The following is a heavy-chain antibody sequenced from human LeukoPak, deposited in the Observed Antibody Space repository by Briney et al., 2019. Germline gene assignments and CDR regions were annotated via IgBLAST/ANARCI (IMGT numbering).Heavy chain of an antibody. CDR1: GYSISSGYY. D-gene: IGHD2-21*01. Sequence: SETLSLTCAVSGYSISSGYYWGWIRQPPGKGLEWIGSIYHSGSTYYNPSLKSRVTISVDTSKNQFSLKPSSVTAADTAVYYCARLEYCGGDCYLFNYWGQGTLVTVSS. J-gene: IGHJ4*02. V-gene: IGHV4-38-2*01. CDR3: ARLEYCGGDCYLFNY. CDR2: IYHSGST.